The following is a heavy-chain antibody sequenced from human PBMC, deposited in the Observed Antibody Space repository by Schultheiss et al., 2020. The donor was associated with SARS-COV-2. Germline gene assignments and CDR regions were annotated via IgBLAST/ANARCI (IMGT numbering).Heavy chain of an antibody. CDR3: TTELDYYAHGRVSGVPGHY. J-gene: IGHJ4*02. CDR2: IKSKTDGGTT. Sequence: GGSLRLSCAASGFTFSSYAMHWVRQAPGKGLEWVGRIKSKTDGGTTDYAAPVKGRFTISRDDSKNTLYLQMNSLKTEDTAVYYCTTELDYYAHGRVSGVPGHYWGQGTLVTVSS. D-gene: IGHD3-10*01. CDR1: GFTFSSYA. V-gene: IGHV3-15*01.